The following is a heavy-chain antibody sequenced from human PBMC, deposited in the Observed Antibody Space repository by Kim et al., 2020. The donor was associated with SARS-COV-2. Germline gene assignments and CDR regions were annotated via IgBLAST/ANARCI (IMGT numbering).Heavy chain of an antibody. CDR1: GFTFSSYA. Sequence: GGSLRLSCAASGFTFSSYAMHWVRQAPGKGLEWVAVIWYDGSNKYYADSVKGRFTISRDNSKNTLYLQMNSLRAEDTAVYYCAKELSYYYDSSGYYFWGQGTLVTVSS. J-gene: IGHJ4*02. V-gene: IGHV3-33*06. CDR3: AKELSYYYDSSGYYF. D-gene: IGHD3-22*01. CDR2: IWYDGSNK.